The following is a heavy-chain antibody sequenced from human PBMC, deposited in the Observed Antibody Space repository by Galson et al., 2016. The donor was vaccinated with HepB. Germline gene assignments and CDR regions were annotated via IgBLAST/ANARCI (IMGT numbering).Heavy chain of an antibody. CDR3: ARDGRSNNLGSGRSGMDV. Sequence: SLRLSCAASGFTFSTYGMHWVRQAPGKGLEWVAVIWYDGSNKDYADSVKGRFTISRDNSKNTLDLQINSVRVEDTAVYYWARDGRSNNLGSGRSGMDVWGQGTTVTVSS. V-gene: IGHV3-33*01. D-gene: IGHD3-10*01. CDR1: GFTFSTYG. CDR2: IWYDGSNK. J-gene: IGHJ6*02.